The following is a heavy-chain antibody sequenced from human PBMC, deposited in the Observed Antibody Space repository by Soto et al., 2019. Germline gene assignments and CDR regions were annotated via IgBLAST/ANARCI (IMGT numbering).Heavy chain of an antibody. CDR2: INAGNGNT. V-gene: IGHV1-3*01. J-gene: IGHJ4*02. D-gene: IGHD6-19*01. CDR3: SRDLLGAVAGKEDY. CDR1: GYTFTSYA. Sequence: QVQLVQSGAEVKKPGASVKVSCKASGYTFTSYAMHWVRQAPGQRLEWMGWINAGNGNTKYSQKFQGRVTITRDTSASTAYMELSSLRSEDTAVYYCSRDLLGAVAGKEDYGGQGTLVTVSS.